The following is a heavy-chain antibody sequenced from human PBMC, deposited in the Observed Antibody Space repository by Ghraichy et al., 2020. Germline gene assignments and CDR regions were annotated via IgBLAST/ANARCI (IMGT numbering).Heavy chain of an antibody. D-gene: IGHD6-19*01. CDR2: ISAGGSAT. Sequence: GGSLRLSCAASGFTFTSYAMTWVRQAPGKGLEWVSTISAGGSATYYADSVKGRFTISRDNSKNTLYLQMNSLRADDTAVYYCAKQWLVRSTDPFDYWGQGTLVTVSS. V-gene: IGHV3-23*01. CDR3: AKQWLVRSTDPFDY. J-gene: IGHJ4*02. CDR1: GFTFTSYA.